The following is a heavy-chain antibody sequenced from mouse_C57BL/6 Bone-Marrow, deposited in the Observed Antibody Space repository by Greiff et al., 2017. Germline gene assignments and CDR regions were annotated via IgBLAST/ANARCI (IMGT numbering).Heavy chain of an antibody. CDR2: INPNNGTT. CDR3: SSGYDYCSAMDY. D-gene: IGHD2-4*01. J-gene: IGHJ4*01. Sequence: VQLQQSGPELVKPGASVKISCKASGYSFTDYNMNWVKQSNGKSLEWIGVINPNNGTTSYNQKFKGKATLTVDKSSSTAYMQLTSLPSADSAVYYCSSGYDYCSAMDYWGQGTSVTVSS. CDR1: GYSFTDYN. V-gene: IGHV1-39*01.